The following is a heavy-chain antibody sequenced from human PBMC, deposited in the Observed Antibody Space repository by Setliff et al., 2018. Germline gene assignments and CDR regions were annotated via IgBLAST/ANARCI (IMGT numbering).Heavy chain of an antibody. CDR1: GYTFTSHY. CDR2: INPSSGRT. D-gene: IGHD3-22*01. CDR3: ARDVFPYHYEGAFDI. Sequence: ASVKVSCKASGYTFTSHYMHWVRQAPGLGLEWLGTINPSSGRTSYAQKFQGRVTMTRNTSTSTVYMDMSSLRSEDTAVYYCARDVFPYHYEGAFDIWGQGTMVTVS. J-gene: IGHJ3*02. V-gene: IGHV1-46*01.